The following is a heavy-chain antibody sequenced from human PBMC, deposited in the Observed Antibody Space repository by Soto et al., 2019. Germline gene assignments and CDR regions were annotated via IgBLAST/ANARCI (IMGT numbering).Heavy chain of an antibody. CDR2: IIPIFDAA. J-gene: IGHJ6*02. CDR1: GGTFSSCA. Sequence: GASVKVSCKASGGTFSSCAIYWVRQAPGQGLEWIGGIIPIFDAANYAQKFQGRVTITADEYTNTAYMELSSLRSEDTAVYYCARDPTDYGDYGTKSSHYAMDVWGQGTTVTVSS. CDR3: ARDPTDYGDYGTKSSHYAMDV. V-gene: IGHV1-69*13. D-gene: IGHD4-17*01.